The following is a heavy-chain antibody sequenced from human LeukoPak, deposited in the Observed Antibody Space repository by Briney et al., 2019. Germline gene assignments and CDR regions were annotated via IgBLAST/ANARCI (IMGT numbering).Heavy chain of an antibody. D-gene: IGHD6-6*01. CDR3: ARVGYSSSSIDY. V-gene: IGHV4-30-4*01. CDR2: IYYSGST. Sequence: SETLSLTCTVSGGSISSGDYYWSWIRQPPGKGLEWIGYIYYSGSTYYNPSLKSRVTISVDTSKNQFSLKLSSVTAADTAVYYCARVGYSSSSIDYWGQGTLVTVSS. J-gene: IGHJ4*02. CDR1: GGSISSGDYY.